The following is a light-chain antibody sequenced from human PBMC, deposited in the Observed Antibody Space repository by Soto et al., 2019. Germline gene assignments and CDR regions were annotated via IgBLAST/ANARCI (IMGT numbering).Light chain of an antibody. CDR1: QSLLHSNGYNY. CDR3: MQTLQTPPFT. V-gene: IGKV2-28*01. Sequence: DIVMTQSPLSLPVTPGEPASIACRASQSLLHSNGYNYLDWYLQKPGQSPQLLIYLGSNRASGVADRISGSGSGTDFTLKISLVEAEDAGVYYCMQTLQTPPFTFGPGTRVDSK. J-gene: IGKJ3*01. CDR2: LGS.